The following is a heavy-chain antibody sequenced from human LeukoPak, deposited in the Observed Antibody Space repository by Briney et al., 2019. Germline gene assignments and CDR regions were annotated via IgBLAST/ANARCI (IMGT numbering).Heavy chain of an antibody. J-gene: IGHJ5*02. CDR3: AKDPFTSSSWYHHWFDP. Sequence: GGSLRLSCAASGFTFSSYAMSWVRQAPGKGLEWVSAISGSGGSTYYADSVKGRFTISRDNSKNTLYLQMNSLRAEDTAVYYCAKDPFTSSSWYHHWFDPRGQGTLVTVSS. CDR1: GFTFSSYA. CDR2: ISGSGGST. V-gene: IGHV3-23*01. D-gene: IGHD6-13*01.